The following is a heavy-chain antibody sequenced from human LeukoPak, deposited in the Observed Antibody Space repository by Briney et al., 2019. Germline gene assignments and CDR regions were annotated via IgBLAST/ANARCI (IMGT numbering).Heavy chain of an antibody. CDR1: GYTFTSYD. D-gene: IGHD6-13*01. Sequence: GASVKVSCKASGYTFTSYDINWVRQATGQGLEWMGWMNPNSGNTGYAQKFQGRGTMTRNTSISTAYMELSSLRSEHTAVYYCARDSGAEVGSWKPKTKNWFDPWGQGTLVTVSS. V-gene: IGHV1-8*01. CDR2: MNPNSGNT. CDR3: ARDSGAEVGSWKPKTKNWFDP. J-gene: IGHJ5*02.